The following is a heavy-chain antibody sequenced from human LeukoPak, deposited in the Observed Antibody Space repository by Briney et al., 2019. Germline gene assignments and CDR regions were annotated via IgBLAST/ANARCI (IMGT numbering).Heavy chain of an antibody. J-gene: IGHJ4*02. CDR3: AKDLGPAALKYYCDY. D-gene: IGHD2-2*01. CDR1: GFTFSNYG. CDR2: ISLDGSDK. V-gene: IGHV3-30*18. Sequence: PGGSLRLSCVASGFTFSNYGMHWVRQAPGKGLEWVAIISLDGSDKHYADSVKGRFTVSRDNSKNTLYLQMNSLRTEDTAEYYCAKDLGPAALKYYCDYWGQGTLVTVSS.